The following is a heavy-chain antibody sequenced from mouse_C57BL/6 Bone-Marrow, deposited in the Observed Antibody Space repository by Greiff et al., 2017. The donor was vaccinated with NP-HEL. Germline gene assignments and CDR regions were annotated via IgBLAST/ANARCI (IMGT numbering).Heavy chain of an antibody. Sequence: EVKLMESGGGLVQPGGSLKLSCAASGFTFSDYYMYWVRQTPEKRLEWVAYISNGGGSTYYPDTVKGRFTISRDNAKNTLYLQMSRLKSEDTAMYYCARPLSQAWFAYWGQGTLVTVSA. CDR3: ARPLSQAWFAY. J-gene: IGHJ3*01. CDR2: ISNGGGST. V-gene: IGHV5-12*01. CDR1: GFTFSDYY.